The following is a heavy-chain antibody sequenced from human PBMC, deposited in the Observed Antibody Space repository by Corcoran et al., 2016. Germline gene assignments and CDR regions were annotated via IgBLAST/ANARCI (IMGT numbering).Heavy chain of an antibody. CDR2: IKSKTDGGTT. CDR3: ARGTGYWDYYYGMDV. J-gene: IGHJ6*02. D-gene: IGHD6-13*01. CDR1: GFTFSNAW. Sequence: EVQLVESGGGLVKPGGSLRLSCAASGFTFSNAWMNWVRQAPGKGLEWVGRIKSKTDGGTTDYAAPVKGRFTISRDDSKNTLYLQMNSLKTEDTAVYYCARGTGYWDYYYGMDVWGQGTTVTFSS. V-gene: IGHV3-15*07.